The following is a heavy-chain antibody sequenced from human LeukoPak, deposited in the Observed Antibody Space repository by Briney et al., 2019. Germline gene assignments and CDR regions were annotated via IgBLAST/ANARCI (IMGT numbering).Heavy chain of an antibody. V-gene: IGHV1-2*02. Sequence: ASVKVSCKASGYTFTGYYMHWVRQAPGQGLEWMGWINPNSGGTNYAQKFQGRVTMTRDTSISTAYMELSRLRSDDTAVYYCARDRAVVTATFDYWGQGTLVNVSS. J-gene: IGHJ4*02. CDR3: ARDRAVVTATFDY. CDR1: GYTFTGYY. CDR2: INPNSGGT. D-gene: IGHD2-21*02.